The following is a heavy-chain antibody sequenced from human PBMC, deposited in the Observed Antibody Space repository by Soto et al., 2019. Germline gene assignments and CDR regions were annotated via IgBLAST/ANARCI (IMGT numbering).Heavy chain of an antibody. CDR1: GFRFDDYN. CDR2: ITWNGGNS. V-gene: IGHV3-43*01. D-gene: IGHD3-16*01. J-gene: IGHJ6*02. Sequence: GSLRLSCAASGFRFDDYNIHWVRQAPGKGLEWVSLITWNGGNSYYADSVKGRFTISRDGTTESVSLQMTSLKREDTGLYFCARETLSYGSALDVWGQGTSLTVSS. CDR3: ARETLSYGSALDV.